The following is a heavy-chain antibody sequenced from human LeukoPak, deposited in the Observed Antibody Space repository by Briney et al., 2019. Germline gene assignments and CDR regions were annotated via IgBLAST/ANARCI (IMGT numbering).Heavy chain of an antibody. CDR1: GFTVSSNY. D-gene: IGHD6-19*01. Sequence: GGTLRLSCAASGFTVSSNYMSWVRQPAGKGLEWVSVLYSGGATFYTDPVKGRFTISRDTSKNTLYLQMNDLRADDTAVDYCTKLKGWYGEGFFDYWGQGTLVTVSS. V-gene: IGHV3-53*01. CDR2: LYSGGAT. CDR3: TKLKGWYGEGFFDY. J-gene: IGHJ4*02.